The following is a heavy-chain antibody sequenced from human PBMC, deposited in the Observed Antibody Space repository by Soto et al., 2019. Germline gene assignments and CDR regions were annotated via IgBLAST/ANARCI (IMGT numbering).Heavy chain of an antibody. V-gene: IGHV1-69*06. D-gene: IGHD7-27*01. CDR3: ARGSGADAFDI. CDR1: GGTFNIM. J-gene: IGHJ3*02. Sequence: GASVKVSCKVSGGTFNIMWVRQAPGQGLEWMGGTIPVIDTANYARKFQGRVVISADRATNIVYMEMMSLTLEDTAVYYCARGSGADAFDIWGQGTMVTVSS. CDR2: TIPVIDTA.